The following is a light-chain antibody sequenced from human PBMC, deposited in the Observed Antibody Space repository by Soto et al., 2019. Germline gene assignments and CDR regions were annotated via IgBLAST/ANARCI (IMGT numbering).Light chain of an antibody. J-gene: IGLJ2*01. CDR3: QSYDSSLSHVV. V-gene: IGLV1-40*01. CDR2: GNS. Sequence: QAVVTQPPSVSGAPGQRVAISCSGSSSNIAAGYDVHWYQQVPGTPPKLLIYGNSNRPSGVPDRFSGSKSVTSASLAITGLQAEDEADYYCQSYDSSLSHVVFGGGTKLTVL. CDR1: SSNIAAGYD.